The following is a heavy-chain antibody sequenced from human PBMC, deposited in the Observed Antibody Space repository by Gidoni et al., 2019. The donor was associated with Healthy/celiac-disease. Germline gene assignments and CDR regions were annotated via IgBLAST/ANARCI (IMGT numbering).Heavy chain of an antibody. CDR1: GFTFRSYA. Sequence: QVQLVESGGGVVQPGRSLRLSCAAPGFTFRSYAMHWVRQAPGKGLEWVAVISYDGSNKYYADSVKGRFTISRDNSKNTLYLQMNSLRAEDTAVYYCAREGGSYRKGYFDYWGQGTLVTVSS. V-gene: IGHV3-30-3*01. CDR2: ISYDGSNK. D-gene: IGHD1-26*01. J-gene: IGHJ4*02. CDR3: AREGGSYRKGYFDY.